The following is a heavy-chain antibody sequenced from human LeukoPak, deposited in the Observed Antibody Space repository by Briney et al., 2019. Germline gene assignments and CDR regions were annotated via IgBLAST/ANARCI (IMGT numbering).Heavy chain of an antibody. CDR2: ISASAGTT. J-gene: IGHJ4*02. Sequence: PGGSLRLSCAASGFTFSSYAMTWVRQAPGEGLEWVSVISASAGTTYYADSVKGRFTISRDNSKNTLYLQMNGLTAEDTAIYYCAKNLRYTGCWQYDYWGQGTLVTVYS. CDR1: GFTFSSYA. D-gene: IGHD1-26*01. V-gene: IGHV3-23*01. CDR3: AKNLRYTGCWQYDY.